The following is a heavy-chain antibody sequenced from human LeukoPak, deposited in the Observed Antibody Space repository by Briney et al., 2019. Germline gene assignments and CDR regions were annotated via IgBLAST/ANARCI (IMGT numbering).Heavy chain of an antibody. CDR3: ATTQYSGSYYFDY. D-gene: IGHD1-26*01. CDR1: GFTFSSYW. J-gene: IGHJ4*02. Sequence: GGSLRLSCAASGFTFSSYWMSWVRQAPGKGLEWVANIKQDGSEKYYVDSVEGRFTVSRDDAKNSLYLQMSSLRAEDTAVYYCATTQYSGSYYFDYWGQGTLVTVSS. CDR2: IKQDGSEK. V-gene: IGHV3-7*01.